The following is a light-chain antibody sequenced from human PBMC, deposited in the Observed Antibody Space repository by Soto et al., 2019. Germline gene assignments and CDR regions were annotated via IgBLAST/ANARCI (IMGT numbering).Light chain of an antibody. J-gene: IGKJ1*01. CDR1: QSVSSY. V-gene: IGKV3-11*01. Sequence: EIVLTQSPATLSLSPGERATLSCGASQSVSSYLAWYQQKPGQAPRLLIYDASNRATGIPARFSGSGSGTDFTLTISSLEPGDSAVYNCQQRSNWPRTFGQGTKVDIK. CDR3: QQRSNWPRT. CDR2: DAS.